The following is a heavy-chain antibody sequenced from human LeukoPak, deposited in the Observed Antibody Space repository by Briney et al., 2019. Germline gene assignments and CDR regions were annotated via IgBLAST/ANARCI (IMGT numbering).Heavy chain of an antibody. CDR2: IYYSGST. CDR1: GGSINTYY. Sequence: SETLSLTCTVSGGSINTYYWSWIRQPPGEGLEWIGFIYYSGSTNYNPALKSRVTISVDTSKNQFSLKLNSVTAADTAVYYCARSYSSSWYGDFQHWGQGTLVTVSS. J-gene: IGHJ1*01. V-gene: IGHV4-59*01. D-gene: IGHD6-13*01. CDR3: ARSYSSSWYGDFQH.